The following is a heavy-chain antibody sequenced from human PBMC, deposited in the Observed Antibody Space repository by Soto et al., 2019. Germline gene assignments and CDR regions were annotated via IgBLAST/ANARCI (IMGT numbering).Heavy chain of an antibody. J-gene: IGHJ4*02. D-gene: IGHD1-1*01. Sequence: EVRLAETGGGLIQPGGSLRLSCAASGFTVSNNYMNWVRQTPGRGLEWVSVIYSGGSTYYADSVKGRFTISRDNSKNTLYLQMINVRAEDTAVYYGVRGSERAYFDSWGQGTLVTVSS. CDR1: GFTVSNNY. CDR2: IYSGGST. CDR3: VRGSERAYFDS. V-gene: IGHV3-53*02.